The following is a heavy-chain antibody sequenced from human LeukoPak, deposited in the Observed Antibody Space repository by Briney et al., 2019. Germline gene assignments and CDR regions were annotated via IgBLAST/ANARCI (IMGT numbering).Heavy chain of an antibody. CDR1: GFTFSRYY. J-gene: IGHJ4*02. V-gene: IGHV3-7*01. D-gene: IGHD2-15*01. CDR3: ARDGYCTSGSCYIDY. Sequence: GGSLRLSCAASGFTFSRYYMSWVRQGPGKGREWVANIKQDGSEKYYVDSVKGRFTISRDNAKNSLYLQMNSLRVEDTAIYYCARDGYCTSGSCYIDYWGQGTLVTVSS. CDR2: IKQDGSEK.